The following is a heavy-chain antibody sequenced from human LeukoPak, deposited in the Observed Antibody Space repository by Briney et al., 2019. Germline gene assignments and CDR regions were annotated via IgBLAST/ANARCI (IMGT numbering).Heavy chain of an antibody. CDR1: GGSISSNSYY. Sequence: SETLSLTCTVSGGSISSNSYYWGWIRQPLGKGLEWIGSIYYSGSTYYNPSLKNRLTISVDTSKNQFSLKLSSVTAADTAVYYCARTRYYYGSRSYGAPYYFDYWGQGTLVTVSS. V-gene: IGHV4-39*01. J-gene: IGHJ4*02. CDR2: IYYSGST. CDR3: ARTRYYYGSRSYGAPYYFDY. D-gene: IGHD3-10*01.